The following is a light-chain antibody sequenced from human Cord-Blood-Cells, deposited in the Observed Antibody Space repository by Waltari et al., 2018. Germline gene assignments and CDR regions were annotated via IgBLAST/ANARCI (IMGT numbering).Light chain of an antibody. CDR2: RNN. J-gene: IGLJ3*02. CDR1: SSTIGSNE. V-gene: IGLV1-47*01. CDR3: AAWDDSLSGWV. Sequence: QSVLTQPPSTSGTPGQRVTISCSGSSSTIGSNELYWYQQLPGTAPKLLIYRNNQRPSGVPDRFSGSKSGTSASLAISGLRSEDEADYYCAAWDDSLSGWVFGGGTKLTVL.